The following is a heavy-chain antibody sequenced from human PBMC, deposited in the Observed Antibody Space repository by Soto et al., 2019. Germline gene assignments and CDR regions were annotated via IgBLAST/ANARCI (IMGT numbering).Heavy chain of an antibody. CDR2: IIPIFGTA. J-gene: IGHJ4*02. D-gene: IGHD2-15*01. V-gene: IGHV1-69*13. Sequence: ASVKVSCKASGGTFSSYAISWVRQAPGQGLEWMGGIIPIFGTANYAQKFQGRVTITADESTSTAYMELSSLRSEDTAVYYCARVNTCSGGSCYPWNFDYWGQGTLVTVSS. CDR1: GGTFSSYA. CDR3: ARVNTCSGGSCYPWNFDY.